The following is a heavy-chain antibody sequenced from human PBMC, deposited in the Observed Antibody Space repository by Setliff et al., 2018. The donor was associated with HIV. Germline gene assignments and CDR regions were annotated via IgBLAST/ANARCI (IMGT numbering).Heavy chain of an antibody. Sequence: SETLSLTCNVSGYAISSGYYWGWVRQFLPPGKGLQWIGRVYGSGTTHYNPSLRSRVSMSVDTSKNRFSLKLNSVSATDTAVYYCVRDRAMRFSQSSSSYYFDFWGPGAQVTVSS. CDR1: GYAISSGYY. J-gene: IGHJ4*02. CDR3: VRDRAMRFSQSSSSYYFDF. CDR2: VYGSGTT. V-gene: IGHV4-38-2*02. D-gene: IGHD3-10*01.